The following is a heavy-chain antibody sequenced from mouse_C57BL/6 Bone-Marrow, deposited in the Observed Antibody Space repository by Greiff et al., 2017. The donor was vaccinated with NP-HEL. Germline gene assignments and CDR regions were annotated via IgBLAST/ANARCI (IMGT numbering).Heavy chain of an antibody. V-gene: IGHV1-76*01. D-gene: IGHD3-1*01. CDR2: IYPGSGNT. J-gene: IGHJ2*01. CDR1: GYTFTDYY. Sequence: QVQLQQSGAELVRPGASVKLSCKASGYTFTDYYINWVKQRPGQGLEWIARIYPGSGNTYYNEKFKGKATLTAEKSSSTAYMQLSSLTSEDSAVYFCARNCSYYFDYWGQGTTLTVSS. CDR3: ARNCSYYFDY.